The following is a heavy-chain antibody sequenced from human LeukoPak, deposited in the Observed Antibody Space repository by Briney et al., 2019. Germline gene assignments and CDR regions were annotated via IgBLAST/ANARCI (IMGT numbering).Heavy chain of an antibody. CDR2: IVVGSGNT. J-gene: IGHJ3*02. CDR3: AADPRVEEKEVATIYEGDAFDI. D-gene: IGHD5-12*01. V-gene: IGHV1-58*02. CDR1: GFTFTSSA. Sequence: ASVKVSCKASGFTFTSSAMQWVRQARGQRLEWIGWIVVGSGNTNYAQKFQERVTITRDMSTSTAYMELSSLRSEDTAVYYCAADPRVEEKEVATIYEGDAFDIWGQGTMVTVSS.